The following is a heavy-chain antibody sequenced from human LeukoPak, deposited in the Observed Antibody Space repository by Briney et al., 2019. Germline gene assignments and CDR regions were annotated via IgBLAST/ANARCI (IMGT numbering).Heavy chain of an antibody. Sequence: SETLSLTCTVSDGSISSYYWSWIRQPPGKGLEWIGYIYYSGSTNYNPSLKSRVTISVDTSKNQFSLKLSSVTAADTAVYYCARSNDPTRNYYYYYGMDVWGQGTTVTVSS. CDR3: ARSNDPTRNYYYYYGMDV. V-gene: IGHV4-59*08. D-gene: IGHD1-1*01. J-gene: IGHJ6*02. CDR2: IYYSGST. CDR1: DGSISSYY.